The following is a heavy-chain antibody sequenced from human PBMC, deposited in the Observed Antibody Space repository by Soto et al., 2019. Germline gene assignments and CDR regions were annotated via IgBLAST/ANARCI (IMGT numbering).Heavy chain of an antibody. CDR2: ISGSGGST. D-gene: IGHD6-19*01. CDR1: GFTFSSYA. J-gene: IGHJ4*02. V-gene: IGHV3-23*01. CDR3: AKGSTPQQWRTYYFDY. Sequence: PGGSLRLSCAASGFTFSSYAMSWVRQAPGKGLEWVSAISGSGGSTYYADSVKGRFTISRDNSKNTLYLQMNSLRAEDTAVYYCAKGSTPQQWRTYYFDYWGQGTLVTVSS.